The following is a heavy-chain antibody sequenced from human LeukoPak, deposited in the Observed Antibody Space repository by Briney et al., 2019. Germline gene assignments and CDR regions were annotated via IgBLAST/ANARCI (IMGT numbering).Heavy chain of an antibody. J-gene: IGHJ4*02. V-gene: IGHV4-38-2*02. CDR1: GYYVSSGYY. D-gene: IGHD3-16*01. CDR3: ARGAVWGSYNYFDY. Sequence: PSETLSLTCTVSGYYVSSGYYWGWIRQPPGKRLEWIGCIYHTGSTKYSPSLKSRVIISVDTSKNQFSLKLSSVTAADTAVYYCARGAVWGSYNYFDYWGQGTLVTVSS. CDR2: IYHTGST.